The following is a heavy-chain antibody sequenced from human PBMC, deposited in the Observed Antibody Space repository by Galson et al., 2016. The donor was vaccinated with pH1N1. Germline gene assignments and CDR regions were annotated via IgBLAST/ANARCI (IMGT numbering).Heavy chain of an antibody. CDR2: ITFTGGNT. V-gene: IGHV3-23*01. Sequence: SLRLSCAASGFTFRNYGMRWVRQAPGKGLQWVAAITFTGGNTYYADDVKGRFTISRDTSKNTLYLQMNSLRVEDTAVYYCAKVRASGIVNTGDLDYWGQGTLVTVSS. CDR1: GFTFRNYG. D-gene: IGHD1-14*01. CDR3: AKVRASGIVNTGDLDY. J-gene: IGHJ4*02.